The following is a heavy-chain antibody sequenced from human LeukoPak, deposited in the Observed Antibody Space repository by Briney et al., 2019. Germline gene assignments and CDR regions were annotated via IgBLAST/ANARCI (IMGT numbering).Heavy chain of an antibody. CDR1: GGSISSGGYS. CDR2: IYHSGST. J-gene: IGHJ6*03. Sequence: SETLSLTCAVSGGSISSGGYSWSWIRQPPGKGLEWIGYIYHSGSTYYNPSLKSRVTISVDRSKNQFSLKLSSVTAADTAVYYCAQTTVTTYAGYYYYYYMDVWGKGTTVTVSS. V-gene: IGHV4-30-2*01. CDR3: AQTTVTTYAGYYYYYYMDV. D-gene: IGHD4-11*01.